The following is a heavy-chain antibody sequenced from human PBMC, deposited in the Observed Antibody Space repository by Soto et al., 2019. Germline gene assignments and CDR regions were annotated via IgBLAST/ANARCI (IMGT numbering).Heavy chain of an antibody. V-gene: IGHV1-46*01. J-gene: IGHJ4*02. Sequence: QVQLVQSGAEVKKPGASVKVSCKASGYRFTSYYMHWVRQAPGQGLEWMGVINPSGGSTSYAQKFQGRVSMTRATSTSTVYMELSSLRSEDTAVYYCARYDDYDDFDYWGQGTLVTVSS. D-gene: IGHD4-17*01. CDR3: ARYDDYDDFDY. CDR2: INPSGGST. CDR1: GYRFTSYY.